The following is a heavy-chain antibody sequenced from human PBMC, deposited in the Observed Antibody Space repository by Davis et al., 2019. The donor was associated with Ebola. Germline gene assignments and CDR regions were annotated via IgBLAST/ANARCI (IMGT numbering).Heavy chain of an antibody. J-gene: IGHJ5*02. D-gene: IGHD3-9*01. Sequence: GESLKISCAASGFTFSSYAMHWVRQAPGKGLEWVAVISYDGSNKYYADSVKGRFTISRDNSKNTLYLQMNSLRAEDTAVYYCARDPSSYYDILTGYYGNWFDPWGQGTLVTVSS. CDR1: GFTFSSYA. CDR3: ARDPSSYYDILTGYYGNWFDP. V-gene: IGHV3-30-3*01. CDR2: ISYDGSNK.